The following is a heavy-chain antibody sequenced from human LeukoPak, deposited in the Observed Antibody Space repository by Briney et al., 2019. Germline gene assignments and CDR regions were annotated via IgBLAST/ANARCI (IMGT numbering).Heavy chain of an antibody. Sequence: SETLSLTCTVSGGSISSYYWSWIRQPPGKGLEWIGYIYYSGSTNYNPSLKSRVTISVDTSKDQFSLKLSSVTAADTAVYYCARGSGWADYYFDYWGQGTLVTVSS. CDR3: ARGSGWADYYFDY. J-gene: IGHJ4*02. V-gene: IGHV4-59*01. CDR1: GGSISSYY. CDR2: IYYSGST. D-gene: IGHD6-19*01.